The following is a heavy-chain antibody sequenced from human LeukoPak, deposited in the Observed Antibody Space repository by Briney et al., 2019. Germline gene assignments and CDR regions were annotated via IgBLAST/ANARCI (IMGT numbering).Heavy chain of an antibody. CDR3: ANRGSISTAHPTYYYYMDV. V-gene: IGHV3-21*01. D-gene: IGHD3-10*01. Sequence: AESLRLSCAASGFTFSSYSMNWVRQAPAKGLEWVSSISISSNYIYYADSVKRRFTISRDNAKNSLYLQMNSLRAEDTAVYYCANRGSISTAHPTYYYYMDVWGKGTTVTVSS. CDR1: GFTFSSYS. J-gene: IGHJ6*03. CDR2: ISISSNYI.